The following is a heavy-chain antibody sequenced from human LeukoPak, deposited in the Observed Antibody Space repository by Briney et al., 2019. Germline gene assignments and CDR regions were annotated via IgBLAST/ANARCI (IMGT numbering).Heavy chain of an antibody. CDR2: INHSGSA. CDR1: GGSFSGYY. V-gene: IGHV4-34*01. D-gene: IGHD1-1*01. CDR3: ARSRYNPHLFDY. Sequence: SETLSLTCAVSGGSFSGYYWTWIRQPPGKGLEWIGEINHSGSANYNPSLKSRVTISLDTSKNQFSLKLSSVTAADTAVYYCARSRYNPHLFDYWGQGTLVTVSS. J-gene: IGHJ4*02.